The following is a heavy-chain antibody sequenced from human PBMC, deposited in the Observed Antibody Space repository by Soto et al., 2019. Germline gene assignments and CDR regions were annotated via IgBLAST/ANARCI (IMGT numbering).Heavy chain of an antibody. J-gene: IGHJ4*02. Sequence: PSETLSLTCTVSGGSISPFYWSWVRQPPGKGLEWIGYLYYSGNTNYNPSLESRVTISVDASKNQVSLRLTSVTAADTAVYYCARVGGVAARTFDYWGQGTVVTVSS. CDR3: ARVGGVAARTFDY. V-gene: IGHV4-59*01. CDR1: GGSISPFY. CDR2: LYYSGNT. D-gene: IGHD2-15*01.